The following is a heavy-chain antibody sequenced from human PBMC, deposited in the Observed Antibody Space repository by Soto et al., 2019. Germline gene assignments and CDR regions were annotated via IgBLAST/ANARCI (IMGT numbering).Heavy chain of an antibody. J-gene: IGHJ4*02. D-gene: IGHD3-22*01. CDR1: GFTFSSYS. V-gene: IGHV3-21*01. CDR2: ISSSSSYI. Sequence: GGSLRLSCAASGFTFSSYSMNWVRQAPGKGLEWVSSISSSSSYIYYADSVKGRFTISRDNAKNSLYLQMNSLRAEDTAVYYCSPLPGIVVPIINYWGQGTLVTVSS. CDR3: SPLPGIVVPIINY.